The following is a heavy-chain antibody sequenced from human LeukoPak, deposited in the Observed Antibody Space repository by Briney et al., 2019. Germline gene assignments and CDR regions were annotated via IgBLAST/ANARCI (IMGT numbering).Heavy chain of an antibody. CDR3: ARVSHYYDSSGYYYVRAFDI. J-gene: IGHJ3*02. D-gene: IGHD3-22*01. V-gene: IGHV4-59*01. CDR1: GGSISSYY. CDR2: IYYSGST. Sequence: SETPSLTCTVSGGSISSYYWTWIRQPPGKGLEWIGYIYYSGSTNYNPSLKSRVTISVDTSTNQFSLKLSSVTAADTAVYYCARVSHYYDSSGYYYVRAFDIWGQGTMVTVSS.